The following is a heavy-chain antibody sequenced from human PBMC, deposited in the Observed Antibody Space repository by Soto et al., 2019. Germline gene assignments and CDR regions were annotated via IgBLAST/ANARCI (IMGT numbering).Heavy chain of an antibody. V-gene: IGHV1-2*02. CDR3: AVGGVVGVAGCAAFDM. CDR2: INPATGAA. CDR1: GYPVTAYY. D-gene: IGHD3-3*01. J-gene: IGHJ3*02. Sequence: QLHLVQSGAVVKKPGASVTVSCSASGYPVTAYYMHWVRQAPGRGLEWMGGINPATGAAKHAQTCQGRATQTGETATSTVFMELSALTSKVTAVFCCAVGGVVGVAGCAAFDMWGQGTLVTVSS.